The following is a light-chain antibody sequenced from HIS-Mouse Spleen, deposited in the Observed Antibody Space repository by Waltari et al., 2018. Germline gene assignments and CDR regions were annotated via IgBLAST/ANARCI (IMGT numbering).Light chain of an antibody. CDR1: SMAVGGYNY. J-gene: IGLJ2*01. CDR2: DVS. CDR3: CSSAGSYPLV. Sequence: QSALTQPRSVSGSPGQSVTLPCPGTSMAVGGYNYVSWYQQHPGKPPKLMTDDVSQRPSGVPDRFSGSKSGNTASLTISGLQAEDEADYYCCSSAGSYPLVFGGGTKLTVL. V-gene: IGLV2-11*01.